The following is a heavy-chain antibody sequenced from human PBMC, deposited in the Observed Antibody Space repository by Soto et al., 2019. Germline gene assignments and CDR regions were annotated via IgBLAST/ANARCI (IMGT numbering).Heavy chain of an antibody. CDR3: AIDLGRTSHGYHDAFDI. J-gene: IGHJ3*02. D-gene: IGHD1-1*01. CDR1: VGTFSSYD. Sequence: QVQLGQSGAEVNNPGSSVKVSGKASVGTFSSYDISWVRQAPVQGLEWMGGIIPIFGTANYAHKFQGRVTSTADESKSQAYMELRSLRSEDTAVYYCAIDLGRTSHGYHDAFDIWGQGTMVTVSS. CDR2: IIPIFGTA. V-gene: IGHV1-69*01.